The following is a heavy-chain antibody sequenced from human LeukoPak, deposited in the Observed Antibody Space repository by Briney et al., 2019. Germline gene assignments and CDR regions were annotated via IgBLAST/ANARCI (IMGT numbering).Heavy chain of an antibody. J-gene: IGHJ4*02. CDR2: ISGSGGST. CDR3: AREHRNYYDSSGYPSFDY. CDR1: GFTFSSYA. Sequence: GGSLRLSCAASGFTFSSYAMSWVRQAPGKGLEWVSAISGSGGSTYYADSVKGRFTISRDNSKNTLYLQMNSLRAEDTAVYYCAREHRNYYDSSGYPSFDYWGQGTLVTVSS. V-gene: IGHV3-23*01. D-gene: IGHD3-22*01.